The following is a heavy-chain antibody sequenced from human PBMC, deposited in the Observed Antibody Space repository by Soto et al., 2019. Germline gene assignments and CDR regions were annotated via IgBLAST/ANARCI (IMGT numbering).Heavy chain of an antibody. Sequence: ASVKVSCKASGYSFRSFAMHWVRQAPGQRLEWMGWINPVNGNTKYSQNFQGRVTIIRDTFANTAYMEMSSLRSEDTAVYFCARGGIYDCYVCNFDYWGRGTQVTVSS. V-gene: IGHV1-3*01. J-gene: IGHJ4*02. CDR3: ARGGIYDCYVCNFDY. CDR2: INPVNGNT. D-gene: IGHD2-21*02. CDR1: GYSFRSFA.